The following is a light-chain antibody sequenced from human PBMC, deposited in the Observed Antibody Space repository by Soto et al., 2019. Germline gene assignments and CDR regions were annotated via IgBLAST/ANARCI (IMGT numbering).Light chain of an antibody. J-gene: IGKJ1*01. V-gene: IGKV3-20*01. CDR1: QTISSNY. CDR3: QQYVSWT. CDR2: GTS. Sequence: ESVLTQSPGTLSVSPGERATLSCRASQTISSNYLAWYQQKPGQAPSLLIYGTSSRATGIPDRFSGSGSGTDFTLTISRLEPEESAIYYCQQYVSWTFGQGTKVEIK.